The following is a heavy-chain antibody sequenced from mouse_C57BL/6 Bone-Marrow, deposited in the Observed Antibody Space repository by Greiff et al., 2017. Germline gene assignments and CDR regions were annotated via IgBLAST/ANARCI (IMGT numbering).Heavy chain of an antibody. Sequence: QVTLKESGPGILQSSQTLSLTCSFSGFSLSTSGMGVSWIRQPSGKGLEWLAHIYWDDDKRYNPSLKGRLTISKDTSRNQVFLKITSVDTADTATYYCARRPYYYGSSYPWYFDVWGTGTTVTVSS. CDR3: ARRPYYYGSSYPWYFDV. CDR1: GFSLSTSGMG. CDR2: IYWDDDK. V-gene: IGHV8-12*01. J-gene: IGHJ1*03. D-gene: IGHD1-1*01.